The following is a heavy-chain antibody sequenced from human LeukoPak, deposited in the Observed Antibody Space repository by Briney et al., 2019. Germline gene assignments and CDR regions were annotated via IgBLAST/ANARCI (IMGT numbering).Heavy chain of an antibody. CDR3: ARDRDDGGFEY. J-gene: IGHJ4*02. CDR1: GFTFSNYW. D-gene: IGHD4-23*01. V-gene: IGHV3-7*01. Sequence: TGGSLRLSCAASGFTFSNYWMSWVRQAPEKGLEWVANIKQDGSIKQYVDSMKGRFTISGDNAKNSLYLQMNSLTVEDTAVYYCARDRDDGGFEYWGQGTLVTVSS. CDR2: IKQDGSIK.